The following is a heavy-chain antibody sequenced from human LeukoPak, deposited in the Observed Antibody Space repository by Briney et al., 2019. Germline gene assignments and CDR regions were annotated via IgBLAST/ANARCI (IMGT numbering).Heavy chain of an antibody. CDR2: ISSSSSYI. J-gene: IGHJ3*02. CDR1: GFTFSSYS. D-gene: IGHD2-15*01. CDR3: ARVRLVVAAIGDDAFDI. V-gene: IGHV3-21*01. Sequence: GGSLRLSCAASGFTFSSYSMNWVRQAPGKGLEWVSSISSSSSYIYYADPVKGRFTISRDNAKNSLYLQMNSLRAEDTAVYYCARVRLVVAAIGDDAFDIWGQGTMVTVSS.